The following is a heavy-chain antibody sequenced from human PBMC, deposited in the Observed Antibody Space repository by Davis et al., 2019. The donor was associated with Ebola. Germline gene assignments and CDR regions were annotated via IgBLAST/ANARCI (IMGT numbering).Heavy chain of an antibody. CDR1: GYTFTSYA. CDR3: ARESGYCSGGSCTTLFDY. D-gene: IGHD2-15*01. V-gene: IGHV1-3*01. Sequence: ASVKVSCKASGYTFTSYAMHLVRQAPGQRLEWMGWINAGNGNTKYSQKFQGRVTITRDTSISTAYMELSRLRSDDTAVYYCARESGYCSGGSCTTLFDYWGQGTLVTVSS. CDR2: INAGNGNT. J-gene: IGHJ4*02.